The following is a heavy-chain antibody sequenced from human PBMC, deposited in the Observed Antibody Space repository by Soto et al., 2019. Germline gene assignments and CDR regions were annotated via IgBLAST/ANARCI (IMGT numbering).Heavy chain of an antibody. V-gene: IGHV1-46*01. J-gene: IGHJ4*02. CDR2: INPNGGST. Sequence: QVQLVQSGAEVKKPGASVKISCKASGYTFIHYYIHWVRQAPGQGLEWMAIINPNGGSTNYAQKFQGRVTVTSDTSTTTVSMELNSLESDDTAVYFGARSLLQGDCWGQGTLVTVSS. CDR1: GYTFIHYY. D-gene: IGHD2-21*01. CDR3: ARSLLQGDC.